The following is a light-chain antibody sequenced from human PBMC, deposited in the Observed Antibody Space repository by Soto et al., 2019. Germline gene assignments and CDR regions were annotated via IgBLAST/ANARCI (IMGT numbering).Light chain of an antibody. Sequence: QSVLTQPTSASGTPGQRVTISCSGSSSNIGGNTVSWYQQFPGTAPKLLIYTNNQRPSGVPDRFSGSKSDTSASLAISALQSEDEAHYYCAAWDDSLNGHVFGTGIKVTVL. J-gene: IGLJ1*01. V-gene: IGLV1-44*01. CDR2: TNN. CDR1: SSNIGGNT. CDR3: AAWDDSLNGHV.